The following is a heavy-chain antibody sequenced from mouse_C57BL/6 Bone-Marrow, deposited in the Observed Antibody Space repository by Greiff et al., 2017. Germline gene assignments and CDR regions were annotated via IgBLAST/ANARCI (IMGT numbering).Heavy chain of an antibody. CDR2: IYPGDGDT. J-gene: IGHJ1*03. CDR1: GYAFSSYW. D-gene: IGHD1-1*01. Sequence: QVQLQQSGAELVKPGASVKISCKASGYAFSSYWMNWVKQRPGKGLEWIGQIYPGDGDTNYNGKFKGKATLTADKSSSTAYMQLSSLTSEDSAVYFCAREIYYYGSRYFDDWGTGTTVTVSS. V-gene: IGHV1-80*01. CDR3: AREIYYYGSRYFDD.